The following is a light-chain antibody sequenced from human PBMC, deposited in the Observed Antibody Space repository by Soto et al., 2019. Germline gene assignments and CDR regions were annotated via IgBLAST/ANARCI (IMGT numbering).Light chain of an antibody. CDR1: QSISSY. CDR2: DAS. J-gene: IGKJ5*01. V-gene: IGKV3-11*01. CDR3: QQRSNWPPIT. Sequence: EIVLTQSPATLSLSPGERATLSCRASQSISSYLACYQQKPGQAPRLLIYDASNRATGIPARFSGSGSGTDFTLTISSLEPEDCAVYYCQQRSNWPPITFGQGTRLEIK.